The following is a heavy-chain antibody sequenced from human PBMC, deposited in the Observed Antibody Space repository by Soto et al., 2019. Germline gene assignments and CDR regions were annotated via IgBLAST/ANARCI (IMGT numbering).Heavy chain of an antibody. CDR1: GYTFTSYY. J-gene: IGHJ6*02. CDR2: INPSGGST. CDR3: ARAAYCSGGSCYRKGGMDV. V-gene: IGHV1-46*01. Sequence: QVQLVQSGAEVKKPGASVKVSCKASGYTFTSYYMHWVRQAPGQGLEWMGIINPSGGSTSYAQKLQGRVTMTRDTSTSTVYMELSSLRSEDTAVYYCARAAYCSGGSCYRKGGMDVWGQGTTVTVSS. D-gene: IGHD2-15*01.